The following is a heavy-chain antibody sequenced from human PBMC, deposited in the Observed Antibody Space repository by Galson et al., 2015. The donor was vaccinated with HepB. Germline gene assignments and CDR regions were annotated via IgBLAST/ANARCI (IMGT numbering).Heavy chain of an antibody. D-gene: IGHD1-26*01. CDR3: ARDSAVGARGRGLDT. CDR1: GYTFMTFG. CDR2: ISNNNRNT. J-gene: IGHJ5*02. V-gene: IGHV1-18*01. Sequence: SVKVSCKASGYTFMTFGMSWVRQSPGQGLEWIGWISNNNRNTNYAQKFQGRLTLTTDTSTNTVYMQLSGLRPDDTAIYFCARDSAVGARGRGLDTWGQGTVVTVSS.